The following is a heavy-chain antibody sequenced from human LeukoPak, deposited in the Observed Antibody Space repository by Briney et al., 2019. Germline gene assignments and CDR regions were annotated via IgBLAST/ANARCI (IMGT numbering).Heavy chain of an antibody. D-gene: IGHD6-19*01. CDR1: GASISSGGYY. CDR3: ARADGGWYYFDY. CDR2: IYYSGST. J-gene: IGHJ4*02. V-gene: IGHV4-31*03. Sequence: SETLSLTCTVSGASISSGGYYWSWIRQHPGKSLEWIGYIYYSGSTYYNPSLKSRVTISVDTSKNQFSLKLSSVTAADTAVYYCARADGGWYYFDYWGQGTLVTVSS.